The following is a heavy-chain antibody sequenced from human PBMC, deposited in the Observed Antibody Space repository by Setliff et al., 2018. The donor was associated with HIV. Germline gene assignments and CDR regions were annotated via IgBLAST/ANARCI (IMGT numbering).Heavy chain of an antibody. CDR2: INYSGNT. V-gene: IGHV4-59*01. CDR1: GGSISSYY. Sequence: SETLSLTCTVSGGSISSYYWSWIRQPPGKGLEWIGYINYSGNTNYNPSLKSRVTISVDTSKNQLSLKLSSVTAADTAVYYCAREIYGGNSRPFDYWGQGTLVTVSS. J-gene: IGHJ4*02. D-gene: IGHD4-17*01. CDR3: AREIYGGNSRPFDY.